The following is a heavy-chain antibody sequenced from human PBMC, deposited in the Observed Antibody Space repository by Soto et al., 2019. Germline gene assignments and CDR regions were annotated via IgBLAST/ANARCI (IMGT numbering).Heavy chain of an antibody. CDR1: GFTFSSYA. CDR2: ISGSGGST. D-gene: IGHD1-7*01. V-gene: IGHV3-23*01. Sequence: EVQLLESGGGLVQPGGSLRLSCAASGFTFSSYAMSWVRQAPGKGLEWVSAISGSGGSTYYADSVKGRFTSSRDNSKNTLYLQMNSLRAEDTAVYYCAKDRDWNYYPPFLLNYWGQGTLVTVSS. J-gene: IGHJ4*02. CDR3: AKDRDWNYYPPFLLNY.